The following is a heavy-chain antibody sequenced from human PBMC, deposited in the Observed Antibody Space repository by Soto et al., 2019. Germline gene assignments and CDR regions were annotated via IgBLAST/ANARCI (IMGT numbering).Heavy chain of an antibody. Sequence: ASVKVSCKASGYTFTRYDVHWVRQAPGQGLEWMAIINPSGGTTYYVQKFEGRVTLTTDTSTSTVYMELSSLRSDDTAVYYCARVRGGGSEYFFDYWGQGTLVTVSS. V-gene: IGHV1-46*01. J-gene: IGHJ4*02. CDR3: ARVRGGGSEYFFDY. D-gene: IGHD2-15*01. CDR2: INPSGGTT. CDR1: GYTFTRYD.